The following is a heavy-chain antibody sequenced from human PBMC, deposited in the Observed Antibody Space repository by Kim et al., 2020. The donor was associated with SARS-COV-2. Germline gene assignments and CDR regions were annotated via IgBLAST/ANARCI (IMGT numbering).Heavy chain of an antibody. Sequence: SETLSLTCTVSGGSISSSSYYWGWIRQPPGKGLEWIGSSYYSGSTYYNPSLKSRVTISVDTSKNQFSLKLSSVTAADTAVYYCARRIAAVSPDAFDIWGQGTMVTVSS. V-gene: IGHV4-39*01. CDR1: GGSISSSSYY. J-gene: IGHJ3*02. CDR3: ARRIAAVSPDAFDI. D-gene: IGHD6-13*01. CDR2: SYYSGST.